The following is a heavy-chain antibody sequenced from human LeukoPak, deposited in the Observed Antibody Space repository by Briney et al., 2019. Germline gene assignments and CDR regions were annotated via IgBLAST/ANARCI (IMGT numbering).Heavy chain of an antibody. Sequence: SETLSLTCTVSGYSISSGYYWGWIRQPPGKGLEWIGSIYHSGSTYYSLSLKSRVTISVDTSKNQFSLKLSSVTAADTAVYYCARGGIAAVWGQGTLVTVSS. D-gene: IGHD6-13*01. CDR1: GYSISSGYY. J-gene: IGHJ4*02. CDR2: IYHSGST. CDR3: ARGGIAAV. V-gene: IGHV4-38-2*02.